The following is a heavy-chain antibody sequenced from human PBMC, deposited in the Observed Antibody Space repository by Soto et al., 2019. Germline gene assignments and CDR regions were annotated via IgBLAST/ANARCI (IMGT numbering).Heavy chain of an antibody. CDR3: AKGNSWSNALVLDI. CDR2: ISGSGGST. V-gene: IGHV3-23*01. D-gene: IGHD1-7*01. Sequence: EVQLLESGGGLVQPGGSLRLSCAASGFTFSSYAMNWVRQAPGKGLEWVSAISGSGGSTYYADSVKGRFTISRDSYKNTLYLQMNRLRAEDTAVYYCAKGNSWSNALVLDIWGQGKMVTVSS. CDR1: GFTFSSYA. J-gene: IGHJ3*02.